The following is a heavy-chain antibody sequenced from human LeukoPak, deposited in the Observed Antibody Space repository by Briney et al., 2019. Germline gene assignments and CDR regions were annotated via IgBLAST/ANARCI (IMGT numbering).Heavy chain of an antibody. CDR3: ARGVGYCSSTSCYWWFDP. Sequence: GGSLRLSCAASGFTFSSYWMHWVRQAPGKGLVWVSRINSDGSSTSYADSVKGRFTIARDNAKNTLYLQMNSLRAEDTAVYYCARGVGYCSSTSCYWWFDPWGQGTLVTVSS. J-gene: IGHJ5*02. D-gene: IGHD2-2*01. CDR1: GFTFSSYW. CDR2: INSDGSST. V-gene: IGHV3-74*01.